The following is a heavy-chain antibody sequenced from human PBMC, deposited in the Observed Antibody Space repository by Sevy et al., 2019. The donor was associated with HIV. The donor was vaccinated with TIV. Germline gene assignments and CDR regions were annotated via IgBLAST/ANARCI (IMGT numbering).Heavy chain of an antibody. V-gene: IGHV1-2*02. J-gene: IGHJ4*02. D-gene: IGHD3-22*01. CDR3: ARSGYYYGFDY. Sequence: ASVKVSCKASGHTFTAYYMHWVRQAPGQGLEWIGWINTNSGATKYAQKFQDRVTMTSDTSISTVYMDLSRLRSDDTAVYFCARSGYYYGFDYWGQGTLVTVSS. CDR2: INTNSGAT. CDR1: GHTFTAYY.